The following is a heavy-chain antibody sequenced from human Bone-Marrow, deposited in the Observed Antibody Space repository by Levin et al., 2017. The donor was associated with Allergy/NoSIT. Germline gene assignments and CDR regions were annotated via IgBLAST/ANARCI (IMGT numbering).Heavy chain of an antibody. CDR1: GFTFDDYA. J-gene: IGHJ3*02. Sequence: PGGSLRLSCAASGFTFDDYAMHWVRQAPGKGLEWVSGISWNSGSIGYADSVKGRFTISRDNAKNSLYLQMNSLRAEDTALYYCAKDGAAAGPDAFDSWGQGTMVTVSS. CDR2: ISWNSGSI. V-gene: IGHV3-9*01. D-gene: IGHD6-13*01. CDR3: AKDGAAAGPDAFDS.